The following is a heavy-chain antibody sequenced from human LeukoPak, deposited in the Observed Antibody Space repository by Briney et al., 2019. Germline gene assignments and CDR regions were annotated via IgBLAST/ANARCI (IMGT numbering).Heavy chain of an antibody. CDR1: GFTFSNYW. Sequence: PGGSLRLSCAASGFTFSNYWMTWVRQAPGKGLEWVANIKHDGSEESYLDSVKGRFTISRDNAKGSIWLQMYSLRDEDTAVYFCARDHTPFYWGQGSLVTVSS. D-gene: IGHD2-15*01. J-gene: IGHJ4*02. CDR3: ARDHTPFY. V-gene: IGHV3-7*01. CDR2: IKHDGSEE.